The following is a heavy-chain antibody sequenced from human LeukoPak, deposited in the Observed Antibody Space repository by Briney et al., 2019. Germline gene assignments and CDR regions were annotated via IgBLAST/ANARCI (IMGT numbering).Heavy chain of an antibody. CDR2: IYPGDSDT. CDR3: ARLALGGCSGGSCYFDY. CDR1: GYSFTSYW. Sequence: GESLNISCKGSGYSFTSYWIGWVRQMAGKGLEWMGIIYPGDSDTRYGPSFQGQVTISADKSISTAYLQWSSLKASDTAMYYCARLALGGCSGGSCYFDYWGQGTLVTVSS. D-gene: IGHD2-15*01. J-gene: IGHJ4*02. V-gene: IGHV5-51*01.